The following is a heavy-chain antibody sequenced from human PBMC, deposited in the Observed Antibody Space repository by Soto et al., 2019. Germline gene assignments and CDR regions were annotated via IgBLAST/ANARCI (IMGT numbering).Heavy chain of an antibody. CDR1: GFTFSSNW. D-gene: IGHD6-13*01. CDR3: ARGSSTWYVSFDY. J-gene: IGHJ4*02. CDR2: INSDGSIT. Sequence: VGSLRLSCAASGFTFSSNWMHWVRQAPGKGLVWVSRINSDGSITSYADSVKGQFTISRDNAKNAVYLQMNSLRAEDTAVYCCARGSSTWYVSFDYWGQGILVTVSS. V-gene: IGHV3-74*01.